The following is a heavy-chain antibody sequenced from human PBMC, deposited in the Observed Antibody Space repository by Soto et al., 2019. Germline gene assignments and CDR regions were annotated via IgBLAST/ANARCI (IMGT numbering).Heavy chain of an antibody. CDR1: GYSFTSYW. CDR2: IYPGDSDT. D-gene: IGHD3-3*01. V-gene: IGHV5-51*01. Sequence: PGESLKISCKGSGYSFTSYWIGWVRQMPGKGLEWMGIIYPGDSDTRYSPSFQGQVTISADKSISTAYLQWSSLKASDTAMYYCARLGLGMMYYDFWSGYSSDYYYGMDVWGQGTTVTVSS. J-gene: IGHJ6*02. CDR3: ARLGLGMMYYDFWSGYSSDYYYGMDV.